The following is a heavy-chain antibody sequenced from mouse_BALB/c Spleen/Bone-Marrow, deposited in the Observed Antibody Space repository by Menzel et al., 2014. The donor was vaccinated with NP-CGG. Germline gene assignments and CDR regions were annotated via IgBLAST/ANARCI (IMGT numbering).Heavy chain of an antibody. CDR3: ARDEDYAIDY. CDR1: GFTFSSFG. J-gene: IGHJ4*01. CDR2: ISSGSSTI. Sequence: EVMLVESGGGLVQPGGSRKLSCAASGFTFSSFGMHWVRQAPEKGLEWVAYISSGSSTIYYADTVKGRFTISRDNPKNTLFLQMTSLRSEDTAMYYCARDEDYAIDYWGQRTSVTVSS. V-gene: IGHV5-17*02.